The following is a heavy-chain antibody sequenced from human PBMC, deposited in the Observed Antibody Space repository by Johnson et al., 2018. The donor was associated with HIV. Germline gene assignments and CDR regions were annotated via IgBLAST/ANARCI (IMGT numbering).Heavy chain of an antibody. CDR1: GFTFSSYP. CDR2: IPYAGRNK. Sequence: QVQLVESGGGVVQPGRSPRLACAASGFTFSSYPMHWVRQATGKGLEWVAVIPYAGRNKYYADPATARFTISRDNSKNRLYLQMNSLRAEDTAVYFCARGVKQQLSVVDAFDIWGQGTMVTVSS. D-gene: IGHD6-13*01. J-gene: IGHJ3*02. CDR3: ARGVKQQLSVVDAFDI. V-gene: IGHV3-30*04.